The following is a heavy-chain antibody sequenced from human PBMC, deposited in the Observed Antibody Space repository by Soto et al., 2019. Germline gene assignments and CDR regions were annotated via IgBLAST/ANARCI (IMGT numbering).Heavy chain of an antibody. CDR2: VDGSGGDT. CDR1: GFTFSSHA. J-gene: IGHJ4*02. V-gene: IGHV3-23*01. Sequence: PGGSLRLSCAASGFTFSSHAMGWLRQAPGTGPEWVAFVDGSGGDTSYADSVKGRFTISRDNSDNSLYLHMNSLRAEDTGRYFRAKEIFAAAYAATSAFDLWGRGT. D-gene: IGHD2-8*01. CDR3: AKEIFAAAYAATSAFDL.